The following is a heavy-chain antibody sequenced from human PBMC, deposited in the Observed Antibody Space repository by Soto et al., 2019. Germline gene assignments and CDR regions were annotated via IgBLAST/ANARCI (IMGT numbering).Heavy chain of an antibody. CDR1: GGTFSSYT. D-gene: IGHD6-13*01. CDR3: ARADGLAAADAFDI. J-gene: IGHJ3*02. V-gene: IGHV1-69*02. CDR2: IIPILGIA. Sequence: QVQLVQSGAEVKKPGSSVKVSCKASGGTFSSYTISWVRQAPGQGLEWMGRIIPILGIANYAQKFQGRVTITADKSTSTAYMELSSLRSEDTAVHYCARADGLAAADAFDIWGQGTMVTVSS.